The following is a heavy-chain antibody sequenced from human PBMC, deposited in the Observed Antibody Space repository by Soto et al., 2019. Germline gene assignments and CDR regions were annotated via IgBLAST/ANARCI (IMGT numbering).Heavy chain of an antibody. CDR3: ARGSSGNYDFWSGYHTTYYYYGMDV. CDR2: IYYSGST. J-gene: IGHJ6*02. V-gene: IGHV4-61*01. CDR1: GGSVSSGSYY. Sequence: SETLSLTCTVSGGSVSSGSYYWSWIRQPPGKGLEWIGYIYYSGSTNYNPSLKSRVTISVDTSKNQFSLKLSSVTAADTAVYYCARGSSGNYDFWSGYHTTYYYYGMDVCGQGTTVTVYS. D-gene: IGHD3-3*01.